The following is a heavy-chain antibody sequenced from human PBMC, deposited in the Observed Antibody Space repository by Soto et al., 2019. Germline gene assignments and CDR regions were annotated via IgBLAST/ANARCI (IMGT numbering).Heavy chain of an antibody. CDR3: ARGLKAAAGPDY. Sequence: QVQLVESGGGVVQPGRSLRLSCAASGFTFSSYAMHWVRQAPGKGLEWVAVISYDGSNKYYADSVKGRFTISRDNSKNTLYLQMNSLRAEDTAVYYCARGLKAAAGPDYWGQGTLVTVSS. D-gene: IGHD6-13*01. V-gene: IGHV3-30-3*01. CDR1: GFTFSSYA. CDR2: ISYDGSNK. J-gene: IGHJ4*02.